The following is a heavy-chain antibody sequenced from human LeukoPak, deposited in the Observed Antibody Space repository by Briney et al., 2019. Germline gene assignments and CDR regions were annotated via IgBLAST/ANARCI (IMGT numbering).Heavy chain of an antibody. D-gene: IGHD3-22*01. J-gene: IGHJ4*02. Sequence: PSETLSLTCTVSGGSISSSSYYWGWIRQPPGKGLEWIGSIYYSGSTYYNPSLKSRVTISVDTSKNQFSLKLSSVTAADTAVYYCARLASTYCYDSSGYSYFDYWGQGTLVTVSS. CDR1: GGSISSSSYY. V-gene: IGHV4-39*01. CDR2: IYYSGST. CDR3: ARLASTYCYDSSGYSYFDY.